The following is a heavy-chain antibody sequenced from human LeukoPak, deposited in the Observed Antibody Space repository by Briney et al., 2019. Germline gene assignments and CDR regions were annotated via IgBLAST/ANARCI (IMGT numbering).Heavy chain of an antibody. V-gene: IGHV3-48*03. J-gene: IGHJ3*02. Sequence: GGSLRLSCAASGFTFSSYEMNWVRQAPGKGLEWVSYISSSGSTIYYADSVKGRFTISRDNAKNSLYLQMNSLRAEDTAVYYCARSYYYDSSGTYAFDIWGQGTMVTVPS. CDR2: ISSSGSTI. CDR3: ARSYYYDSSGTYAFDI. D-gene: IGHD3-22*01. CDR1: GFTFSSYE.